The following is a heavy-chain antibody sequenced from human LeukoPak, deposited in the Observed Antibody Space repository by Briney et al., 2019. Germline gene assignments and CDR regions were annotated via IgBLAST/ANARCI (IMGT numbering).Heavy chain of an antibody. V-gene: IGHV3-30*18. CDR2: ISYDGSTK. CDR1: GFSFSRSG. J-gene: IGHJ3*02. Sequence: GRSLRLSCAASGFSFSRSGMHWVRQAPGKGLEWVAVISYDGSTKYYADSVRDRFTISRDNSKNTLYLQMSSLRAEDTALYYCVKDSALNGFDIWGQGTMVTVSS. D-gene: IGHD2-8*01. CDR3: VKDSALNGFDI.